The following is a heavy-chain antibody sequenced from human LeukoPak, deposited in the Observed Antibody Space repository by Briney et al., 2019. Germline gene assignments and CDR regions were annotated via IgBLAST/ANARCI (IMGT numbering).Heavy chain of an antibody. Sequence: PSETLSLTCTVSGGSISSYYWSWIRQPPGKGLEWIGYIYYSGSTNYNPSLKSRVTISVDTSKNQFSLNLSSMTAADTAVYYCARGSSGWYSHLGYWGQGTLVTVSS. V-gene: IGHV4-59*01. CDR1: GGSISSYY. CDR3: ARGSSGWYSHLGY. CDR2: IYYSGST. D-gene: IGHD6-19*01. J-gene: IGHJ4*02.